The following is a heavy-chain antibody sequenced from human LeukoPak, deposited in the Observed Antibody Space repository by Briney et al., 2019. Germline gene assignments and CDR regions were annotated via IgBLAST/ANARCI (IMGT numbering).Heavy chain of an antibody. J-gene: IGHJ4*02. CDR3: ARVNMWSSGWYFNY. CDR2: INPNSGGT. CDR1: GYTFTGYY. V-gene: IGHV1-2*02. Sequence: ASVKVSCKASGYTFTGYYMHCVRQAPGQGLEWMGWINPNSGGTNYAQKFQGRVTMTRDTSISTAYMELSRLRSDDTAVYYCARVNMWSSGWYFNYWGQGTLVTVSS. D-gene: IGHD6-19*01.